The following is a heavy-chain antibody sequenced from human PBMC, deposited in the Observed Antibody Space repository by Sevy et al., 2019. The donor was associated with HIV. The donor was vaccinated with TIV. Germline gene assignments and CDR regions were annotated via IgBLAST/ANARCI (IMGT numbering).Heavy chain of an antibody. D-gene: IGHD2-2*02. CDR3: ARDVNPTAIFRDIVVVPDAILTHYGMDV. CDR2: ISYDGSNK. V-gene: IGHV3-30*04. CDR1: GFTFSSDA. J-gene: IGHJ6*02. Sequence: GGSLRLSCAASGFTFSSDAMHWVLQAPGKELEWVAVISYDGSNKYYADSVKGRFTISRDNSKNTLYLQMNSLRAEDTAVYYCARDVNPTAIFRDIVVVPDAILTHYGMDVWGQGTTVTVSS.